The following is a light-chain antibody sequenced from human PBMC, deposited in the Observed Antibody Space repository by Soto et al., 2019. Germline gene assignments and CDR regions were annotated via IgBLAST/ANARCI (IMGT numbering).Light chain of an antibody. CDR2: DAS. CDR1: HDIKKY. Sequence: DIQMTQSPSSLSASVGDRVTITSQASHDIKKYLNWYQQKAHKVPKLLIHDASTLATGVPSRFTGSGSGTDFTLTINSLQPEDVATYYCQQFDDLPLTFGGGTKVDIK. V-gene: IGKV1-33*01. CDR3: QQFDDLPLT. J-gene: IGKJ4*01.